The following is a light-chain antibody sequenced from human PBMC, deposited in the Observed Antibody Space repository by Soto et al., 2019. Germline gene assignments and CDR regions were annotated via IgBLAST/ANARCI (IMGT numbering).Light chain of an antibody. CDR2: AAS. Sequence: DIQMTHSPSSLSASVGDRVTITCRASQGIRDYLGWYQQRRGNTTKRLMYAASIIQSWVQSRCTVSESGTEFTLTISTMQPDDVGSYYCLEHNSHALTFGGGTKV. CDR1: QGIRDY. V-gene: IGKV1-17*01. CDR3: LEHNSHALT. J-gene: IGKJ4*02.